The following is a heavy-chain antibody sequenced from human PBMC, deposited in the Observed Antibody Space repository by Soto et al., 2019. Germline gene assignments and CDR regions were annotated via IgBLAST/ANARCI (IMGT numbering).Heavy chain of an antibody. CDR3: ARGVYYYGSGSYFPPYYYGMDV. CDR1: GGTFSSYA. V-gene: IGHV1-69*13. D-gene: IGHD3-10*01. CDR2: IIPIFGTA. J-gene: IGHJ6*02. Sequence: ASVKVSCKASGGTFSSYAISWVRQAPGQGLEWMGGIIPIFGTANYAQKFQGRVTITADESTSTAYMELSSLRSEDTAVYYCARGVYYYGSGSYFPPYYYGMDVWGQGTTVTVSS.